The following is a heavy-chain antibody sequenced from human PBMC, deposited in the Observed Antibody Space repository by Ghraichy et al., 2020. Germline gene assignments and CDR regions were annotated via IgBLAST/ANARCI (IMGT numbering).Heavy chain of an antibody. CDR2: INWNGGST. CDR3: ARFRGYWYFDL. CDR1: GFTFDDYG. V-gene: IGHV3-20*01. Sequence: GGSLRLSCAASGFTFDDYGMSWDRQAPGKGLEWVSGINWNGGSTGYADSVKGRFTISRDNAKNSLYLQMNSLRAEDTALYHCARFRGYWYFDLWGRGTLVTVSS. J-gene: IGHJ2*01.